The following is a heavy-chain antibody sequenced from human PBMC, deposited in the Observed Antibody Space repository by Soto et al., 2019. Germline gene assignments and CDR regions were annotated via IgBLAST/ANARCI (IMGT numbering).Heavy chain of an antibody. CDR3: AREGEWLLPLGAFDAFDI. CDR1: GFTFSSYS. D-gene: IGHD3-3*01. J-gene: IGHJ3*02. Sequence: GGSLRLSCAASGFTFSSYSMNWVRQAPGKGLEWVSSISSSSSYIYYADSVKGRFTISRDNAKNSLYLQMNSLRAEDTAVYYCAREGEWLLPLGAFDAFDIWGQGTMVTVSS. V-gene: IGHV3-21*01. CDR2: ISSSSSYI.